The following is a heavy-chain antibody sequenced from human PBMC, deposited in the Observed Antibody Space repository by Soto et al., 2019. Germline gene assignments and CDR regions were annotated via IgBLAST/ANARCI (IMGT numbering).Heavy chain of an antibody. D-gene: IGHD3-10*01. Sequence: SETLSLTCTVSGGSTTSDYWSWIRQPPGKGLAWLGYIFHSLGARYNPSLGSRGTISLDTSKNQLSLSLRSVTAADTAIYFCVRDLNGSGDYWGQGTLVTVSS. V-gene: IGHV4-59*01. CDR2: IFHSLGA. CDR1: GGSTTSDY. J-gene: IGHJ4*02. CDR3: VRDLNGSGDY.